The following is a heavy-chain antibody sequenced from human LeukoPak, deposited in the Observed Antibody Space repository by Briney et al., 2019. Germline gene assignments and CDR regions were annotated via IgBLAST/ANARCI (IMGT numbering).Heavy chain of an antibody. J-gene: IGHJ3*01. V-gene: IGHV4-39*01. CDR2: MFYSGNT. Sequence: PSETLSLTCTVSGGSISSRSHCWGWIRQPPGKGLEWIGTMFYSGNTYYNPSLKSRVAISVDTSENQFSLELNSVTAADTAVYYCAVAGVRYYDSSGLHAFDFWGRGTMVTVSS. D-gene: IGHD3-22*01. CDR3: AVAGVRYYDSSGLHAFDF. CDR1: GGSISSRSHC.